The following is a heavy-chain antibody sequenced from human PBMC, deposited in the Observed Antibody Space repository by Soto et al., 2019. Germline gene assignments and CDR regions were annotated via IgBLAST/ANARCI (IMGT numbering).Heavy chain of an antibody. Sequence: QVQLVESGGGVVQPGRSLRLSCAASGFTFSSYAMHWVRQAPGKGLEWVAVISYDGSNKYYAESVKGRFTISRDNSKNTLYLQMNSLRAEDTAVYYCARDVAVAGNYNGMDVWGQGTTVTVSS. CDR3: ARDVAVAGNYNGMDV. CDR1: GFTFSSYA. D-gene: IGHD6-19*01. J-gene: IGHJ6*02. CDR2: ISYDGSNK. V-gene: IGHV3-30-3*01.